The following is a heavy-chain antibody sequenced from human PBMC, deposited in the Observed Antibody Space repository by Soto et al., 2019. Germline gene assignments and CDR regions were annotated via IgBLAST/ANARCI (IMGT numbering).Heavy chain of an antibody. Sequence: GGSLRLSCAASGFTFSSYAMHWVRQAPGKGLEWVAVISNDGSNRYYADSVKGRFTISRDNSKNTLYLQMNSLRAEDTAVYYCARVGLGYSFYYYDMDVWGQGTTVTSP. V-gene: IGHV3-30-3*01. CDR2: ISNDGSNR. CDR3: ARVGLGYSFYYYDMDV. CDR1: GFTFSSYA. J-gene: IGHJ6*02. D-gene: IGHD5-18*01.